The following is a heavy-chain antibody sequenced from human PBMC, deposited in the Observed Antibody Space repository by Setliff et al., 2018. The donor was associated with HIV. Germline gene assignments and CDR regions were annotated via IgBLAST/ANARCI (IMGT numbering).Heavy chain of an antibody. J-gene: IGHJ4*02. V-gene: IGHV4-59*11. CDR2: IYSTGST. CDR3: AKGAGFYGDYTFDY. Sequence: SETLSLTCTVSGASITSHYWSWIRQSPGRELEWIGYIYSTGSTNYNPSLQSRVSISMDASKNKFSLKVTSVTSADTAVYYCAKGAGFYGDYTFDYWGQGNLVTVYS. CDR1: GASITSHY. D-gene: IGHD4-17*01.